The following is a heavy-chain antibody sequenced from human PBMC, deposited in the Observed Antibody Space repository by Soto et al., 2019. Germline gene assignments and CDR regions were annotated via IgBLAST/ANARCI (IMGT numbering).Heavy chain of an antibody. CDR2: ISESGDRT. CDR3: AKLHYFDY. V-gene: IGHV3-23*01. J-gene: IGHJ4*02. Sequence: HPGGSLRLSCAASKFTISSYIMYWVRQAPGKGLERVSGISESGDRTYYADSVVGRFTISRDNSKNTLYLQMNSLRAEDTAVYYCAKLHYFDYWGQGTLVTVSS. CDR1: KFTISSYI.